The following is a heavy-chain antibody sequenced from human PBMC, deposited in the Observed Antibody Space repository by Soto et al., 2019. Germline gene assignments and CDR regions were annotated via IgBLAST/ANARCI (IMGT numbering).Heavy chain of an antibody. D-gene: IGHD3-3*01. CDR1: GVTFSNYG. CDR3: TKRRNVLRFLEWSSGMEV. CDR2: ISDDGSNK. Sequence: PXGSLRLSCAAAGVTFSNYGMHWVRQAPGRGLEWVAFISDDGSNKYYADSMKGRFTMSRDNSKRTLYLQMSSLRVEDTAVYYCTKRRNVLRFLEWSSGMEVWGQGTTVTVSS. J-gene: IGHJ6*02. V-gene: IGHV3-30*18.